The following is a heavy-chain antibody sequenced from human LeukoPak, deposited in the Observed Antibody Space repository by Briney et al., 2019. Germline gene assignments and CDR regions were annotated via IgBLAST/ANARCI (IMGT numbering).Heavy chain of an antibody. Sequence: GGSLRLSCAASGFTFSSYWMSWVRQAPGKGLEWVANIKQDGSEKYYVDSVKGRFTISRDNSKNTLYLQMNSLRAEDTAVYYCAYDFWSGYPWGQGTLVTVSS. CDR1: GFTFSSYW. V-gene: IGHV3-7*02. D-gene: IGHD3-3*01. J-gene: IGHJ5*02. CDR2: IKQDGSEK. CDR3: AYDFWSGYP.